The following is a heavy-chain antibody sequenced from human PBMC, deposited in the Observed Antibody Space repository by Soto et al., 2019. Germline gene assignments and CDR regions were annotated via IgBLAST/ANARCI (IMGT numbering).Heavy chain of an antibody. CDR1: GDSITSSYW. CDR2: ISHTGTT. J-gene: IGHJ4*02. V-gene: IGHV4-4*02. CDR3: ARSITVVRGKPPHEHLIDY. Sequence: PSETLSLTCAVSGDSITSSYWWSWVRQPPGRGLEWIGKISHTGTTYYNPSLKSRVIILVDTSKNQFSLKLNSVTAADTAVYYCARSITVVRGKPPHEHLIDYWGQGALVTVSS. D-gene: IGHD3-10*01.